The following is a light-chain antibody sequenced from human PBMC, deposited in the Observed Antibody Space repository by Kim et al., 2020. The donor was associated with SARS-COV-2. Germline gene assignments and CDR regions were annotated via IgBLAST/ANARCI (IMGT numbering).Light chain of an antibody. J-gene: IGLJ3*02. CDR3: QAWDGSTWV. CDR1: KLGDKY. CDR2: EDS. V-gene: IGLV3-1*01. Sequence: SYELTQPPSVSVSPGQTASITCSGDKLGDKYACWYQQKPGQSPVLVIYEDSKRPSGIPERFSGSNSGNTATLTLSGTQAMDEADYYCQAWDGSTWVFGGG.